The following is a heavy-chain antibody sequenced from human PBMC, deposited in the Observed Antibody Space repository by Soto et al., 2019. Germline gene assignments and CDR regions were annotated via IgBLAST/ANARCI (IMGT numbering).Heavy chain of an antibody. Sequence: QVQLVESGGGVVQPGRSLRLSCAASGFTFSSYAMHWVRQAPGKGLEWVAVISYDGSNKYYADSVKGRFTISRDNSKNTLYLQMNSLRAEDTAVYYCARGVLNGSYFWRGHFDPWGQGTLVTASS. CDR2: ISYDGSNK. V-gene: IGHV3-30-3*01. CDR1: GFTFSSYA. CDR3: ARGVLNGSYFWRGHFDP. D-gene: IGHD1-26*01. J-gene: IGHJ5*02.